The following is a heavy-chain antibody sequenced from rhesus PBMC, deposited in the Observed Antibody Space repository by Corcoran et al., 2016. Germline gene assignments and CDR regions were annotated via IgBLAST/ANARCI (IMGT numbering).Heavy chain of an antibody. V-gene: IGHV5-20*01. CDR2: IDPSASDS. J-gene: IGHJ2*01. Sequence: EVQLVQSGAEVKRPGESLKISCKTSGYSFTSYWISWVRQMPGKGLDWMGAIDPSASDSTYTPSFQGQVTISADKSISTAYLQWSRLKASDTATYYCATTLTVTTSWYFDLWGPGTPITISS. CDR1: GYSFTSYW. D-gene: IGHD4-23*01. CDR3: ATTLTVTTSWYFDL.